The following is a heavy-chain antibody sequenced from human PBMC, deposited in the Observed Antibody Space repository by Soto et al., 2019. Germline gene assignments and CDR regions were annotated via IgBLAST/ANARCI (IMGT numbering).Heavy chain of an antibody. CDR3: ASTGAYYYDSSGYLELFDP. D-gene: IGHD3-22*01. J-gene: IGHJ5*02. Sequence: GGSLRLSCAASGFTFSSYSMNWVRQAPGKGPEWVSFIRYDGSNKYYADSVKGRFTISRDNSKNTLYLQMNSLRAEDTAVYYCASTGAYYYDSSGYLELFDPWGQGTLVTVSS. CDR1: GFTFSSYS. CDR2: IRYDGSNK. V-gene: IGHV3-30*02.